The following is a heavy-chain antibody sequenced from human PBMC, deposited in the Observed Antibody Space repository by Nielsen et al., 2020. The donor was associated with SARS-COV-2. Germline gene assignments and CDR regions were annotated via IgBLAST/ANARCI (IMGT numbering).Heavy chain of an antibody. D-gene: IGHD3-3*01. CDR2: FDPGDAET. CDR1: GYTLSELS. Sequence: ASVKVSCKVSGYTLSELSIHWVRQAPGKGLEWMGGFDPGDAETVYAQKFQGRITMTEDTSADTAYMDLSSLRTEDTVVYYCAISLVAAIFGVLDYWGPGTLVTVSS. V-gene: IGHV1-24*01. CDR3: AISLVAAIFGVLDY. J-gene: IGHJ4*02.